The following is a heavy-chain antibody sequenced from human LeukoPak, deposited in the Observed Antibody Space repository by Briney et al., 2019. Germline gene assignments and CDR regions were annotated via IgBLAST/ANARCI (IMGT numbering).Heavy chain of an antibody. CDR3: VKGEKFYEPRGWYYFDH. J-gene: IGHJ4*02. V-gene: IGHV3-21*01. D-gene: IGHD2/OR15-2a*01. Sequence: GGSLRLSCAASGFSFSSFAMNWVRQAPGKGLEWISSISSGSTYIYYADSVKGRFTISRDNARNSLYLQMNSLRAEDTAVYYCVKGEKFYEPRGWYYFDHWGRGTLVTVSS. CDR2: ISSGSTYI. CDR1: GFSFSSFA.